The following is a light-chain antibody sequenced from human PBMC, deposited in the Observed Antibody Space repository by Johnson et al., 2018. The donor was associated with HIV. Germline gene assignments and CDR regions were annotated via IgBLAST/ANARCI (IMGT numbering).Light chain of an antibody. V-gene: IGLV1-51*02. CDR1: SSNIGDNF. J-gene: IGLJ1*01. Sequence: QSVLTQPPSVSAAPGQKVTISCSGSSSNIGDNFVSWYQQLPGRAPKLLIYENNKRPSGIPDRFSGSKSGTSATLGITGLQTGDEDDYYCGTWDSSLSAYVFGTGTKVTVL. CDR3: GTWDSSLSAYV. CDR2: ENN.